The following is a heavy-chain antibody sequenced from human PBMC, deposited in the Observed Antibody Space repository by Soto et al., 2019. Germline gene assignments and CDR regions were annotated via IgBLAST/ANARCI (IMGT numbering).Heavy chain of an antibody. CDR1: GFTFDDYA. CDR2: ISWNSGSI. V-gene: IGHV3-9*01. D-gene: IGHD2-15*01. J-gene: IGHJ1*01. CDR3: AKAYCSGGSCLVGH. Sequence: GGSLRLSCAASGFTFDDYAMHWVRQAPGKGLEWVSGISWNSGSIGYADSVKGLFTISRDNAKNSLYLQMNSLRAEDTALYYCAKAYCSGGSCLVGHWGQGT.